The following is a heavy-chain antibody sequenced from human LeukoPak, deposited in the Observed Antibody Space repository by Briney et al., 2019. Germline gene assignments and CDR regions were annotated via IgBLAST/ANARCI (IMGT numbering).Heavy chain of an antibody. CDR3: ARDLGGSYYGPGNY. V-gene: IGHV1-69*13. D-gene: IGHD1-26*01. CDR1: GGTFSSYA. J-gene: IGHJ4*02. Sequence: SVKVSCKASGGTFSSYAISWVRQAPGQGLEWMGGIIPIFGTANYAQKFQGRVTITAEESTSTAYMELSSLRSEDTAVYYCARDLGGSYYGPGNYWGQGTLVTVSS. CDR2: IIPIFGTA.